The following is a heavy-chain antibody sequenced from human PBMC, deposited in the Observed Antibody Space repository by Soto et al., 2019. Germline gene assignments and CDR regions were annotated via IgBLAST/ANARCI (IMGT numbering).Heavy chain of an antibody. CDR3: ATLCLMTSFGVVLAHWGMDV. D-gene: IGHD3-3*01. CDR2: IYPGDSDT. Sequence: PGESLKISCKGSGYSFTSYWIGWVRQMPGQGLEWMGIIYPGDSDTRYSPSFQGQVTISADKSISTAYLQWSSLKASDTAMYYCATLCLMTSFGVVLAHWGMDVWGQGTTVTVSS. CDR1: GYSFTSYW. J-gene: IGHJ6*02. V-gene: IGHV5-51*01.